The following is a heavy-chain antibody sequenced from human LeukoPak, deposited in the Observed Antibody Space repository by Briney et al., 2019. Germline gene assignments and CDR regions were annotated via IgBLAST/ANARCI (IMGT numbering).Heavy chain of an antibody. CDR2: IYYSGST. D-gene: IGHD5-18*01. Sequence: PSETLSLTCTVSGGSTSSYYWSWIRQPPGKGLEWIGYIYYSGSTNYNPSLKSRVTISVDTSKNQFSLKLSSVTAADTAVYYCARGYSYGYADYWGQGTLVTVSS. CDR1: GGSTSSYY. J-gene: IGHJ4*02. V-gene: IGHV4-59*01. CDR3: ARGYSYGYADY.